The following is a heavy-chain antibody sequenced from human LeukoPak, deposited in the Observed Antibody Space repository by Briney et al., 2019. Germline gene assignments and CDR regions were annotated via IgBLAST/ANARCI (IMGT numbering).Heavy chain of an antibody. CDR2: IYYSGST. D-gene: IGHD2-15*01. Sequence: SETLSLTCTVSGGSISSYYWSWIRQPPGKGLEWIGYIYYSGSTNYNPSLKSRVTISVDTSKNQFSLKLSSVTAADTAIYYCARVAAKTVDYWGQGTLVTVSS. CDR3: ARVAAKTVDY. J-gene: IGHJ4*02. V-gene: IGHV4-59*12. CDR1: GGSISSYY.